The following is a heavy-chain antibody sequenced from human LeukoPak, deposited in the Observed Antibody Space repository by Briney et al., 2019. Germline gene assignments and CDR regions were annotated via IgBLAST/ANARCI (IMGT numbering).Heavy chain of an antibody. CDR1: GFTFSSYD. D-gene: IGHD2-2*01. J-gene: IGHJ3*02. V-gene: IGHV3-30*02. CDR2: IRYDGSNK. CDR3: AKDPVPRYCSSTSCYGIFDAFDI. Sequence: PGGSLRLSCAASGFTFSSYDMHWVRQAPGKGLEWVAFIRYDGSNKYYADSVKGRFTISRDNSKNTLYLQMNSLRAEDTAVYYCAKDPVPRYCSSTSCYGIFDAFDIWGQGTMVTVSS.